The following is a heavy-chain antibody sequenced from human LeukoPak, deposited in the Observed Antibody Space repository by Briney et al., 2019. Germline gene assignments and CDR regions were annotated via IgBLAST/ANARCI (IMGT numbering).Heavy chain of an antibody. CDR3: VKGGGNVRRYFEY. CDR1: GFTFSSYA. V-gene: IGHV3-23*01. D-gene: IGHD4-23*01. CDR2: ISGSGGST. J-gene: IGHJ4*02. Sequence: GGSLRLSCAASGFTFSSYAMSWVRQAPGKGLEWVSAISGSGGSTYYADSVKGRFTISRDNSKNTLYLQMNSLRAEDTAVYYCVKGGGNVRRYFEYWGQGTLVTVSS.